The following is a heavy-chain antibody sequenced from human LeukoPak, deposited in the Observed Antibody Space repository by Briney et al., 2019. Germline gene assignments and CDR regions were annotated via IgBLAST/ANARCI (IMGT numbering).Heavy chain of an antibody. CDR3: ARDGLGYCSGGSCYYYYYGMDV. CDR2: IIPILGIA. J-gene: IGHJ6*02. Sequence: GASVKVSCKASGGTFISYAISWVRQAPGQGLEWMGRIIPILGIANYAQKFQGRVTITADKSTSTAYMELSSLRSEDTAVYYCARDGLGYCSGGSCYYYYYGMDVWGQGTTVTVSS. D-gene: IGHD2-15*01. V-gene: IGHV1-69*04. CDR1: GGTFISYA.